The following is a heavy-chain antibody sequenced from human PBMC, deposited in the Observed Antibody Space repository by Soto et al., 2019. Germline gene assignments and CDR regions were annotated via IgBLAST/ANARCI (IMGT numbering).Heavy chain of an antibody. CDR1: GFTFSSYW. CDR2: IKQDGTEK. J-gene: IGHJ4*02. CDR3: ARVRKTATGDY. Sequence: GGSLRLSCVVSGFTFSSYWMTWVRQVPGKGLEWVANIKQDGTEKYYVDSVRGRFTISRDNAKNSLYLKMNSLRAEDTAVYYCARVRKTATGDYWGQGTQVTVSS. D-gene: IGHD5-18*01. V-gene: IGHV3-7*03.